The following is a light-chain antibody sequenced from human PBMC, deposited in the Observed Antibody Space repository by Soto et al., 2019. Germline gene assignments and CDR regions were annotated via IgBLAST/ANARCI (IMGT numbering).Light chain of an antibody. J-gene: IGKJ3*01. CDR1: QGIRNN. Sequence: DIQMTQSPSSLSASAGDRVTITCRASQGIRNNLAWYQQKPGEVPKLLIYAASTLQSGVPSRFSGSGSGTDFTLTISSLQPEDVETYYCQKYFSVPFTFGPGTKVVLK. CDR3: QKYFSVPFT. CDR2: AAS. V-gene: IGKV1-27*01.